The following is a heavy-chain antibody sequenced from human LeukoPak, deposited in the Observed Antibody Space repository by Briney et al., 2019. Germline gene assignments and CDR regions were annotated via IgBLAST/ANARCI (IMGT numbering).Heavy chain of an antibody. V-gene: IGHV4-59*01. CDR2: IYYSGST. CDR1: GGSISSYY. Sequence: PSETLSLTCTVSGGSISSYYWSWIRQPPGKGLEWIGYIYYSGSTNYNPSLKSRVTISVDTPKNQFSLKLSSVTAADTAVYYCARAEYGSGPDYWGQGTLVTVSS. D-gene: IGHD3-10*01. J-gene: IGHJ4*02. CDR3: ARAEYGSGPDY.